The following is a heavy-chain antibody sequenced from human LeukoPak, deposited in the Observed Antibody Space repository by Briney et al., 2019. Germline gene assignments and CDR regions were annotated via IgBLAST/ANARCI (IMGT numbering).Heavy chain of an antibody. CDR2: INPNSGGT. CDR3: ARESGFGLFYYYYGMDV. V-gene: IGHV1-2*02. D-gene: IGHD5-12*01. CDR1: GYTFTGYY. J-gene: IGHJ6*02. Sequence: GASVKVSCKASGYTFTGYYMHWVRQAPGQGLEWIGWINPNSGGTNYAQKFQGRVTMTRDTSISTAYMELSRLRSDDTAVYYCARESGFGLFYYYYGMDVWGQGTTVTVSS.